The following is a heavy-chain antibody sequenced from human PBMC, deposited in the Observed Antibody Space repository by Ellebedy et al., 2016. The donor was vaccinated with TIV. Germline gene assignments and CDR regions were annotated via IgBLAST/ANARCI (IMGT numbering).Heavy chain of an antibody. D-gene: IGHD5-18*01. J-gene: IGHJ3*01. Sequence: AASVTVSCKASGYTFSNYFVHWVRQAPGQGLEWMGIINPSSGSTTYAQKLQGRLTMTRDTSRSTVYMELSSLRSEDTAVYYCARGRGYSFDVCDVWGQGTMVAVS. CDR1: GYTFSNYF. CDR2: INPSSGST. CDR3: ARGRGYSFDVCDV. V-gene: IGHV1-46*04.